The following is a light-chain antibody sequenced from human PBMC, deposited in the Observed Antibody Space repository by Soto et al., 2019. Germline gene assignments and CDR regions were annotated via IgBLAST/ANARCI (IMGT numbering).Light chain of an antibody. CDR2: GAS. Sequence: EIVLTQSPGTLSLNPGERATLSCRASQSVSNNYLAWYQQKPGQAPRLLIYGASNRATGIPDRFSGSGSGTDFTLTISRLEPEDFAVYYCQQYGSSGTFGQGTKVDIK. CDR1: QSVSNNY. J-gene: IGKJ1*01. V-gene: IGKV3-20*01. CDR3: QQYGSSGT.